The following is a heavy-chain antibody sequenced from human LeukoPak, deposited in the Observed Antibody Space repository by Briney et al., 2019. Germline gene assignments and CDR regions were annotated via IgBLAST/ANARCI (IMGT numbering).Heavy chain of an antibody. D-gene: IGHD3-3*01. CDR3: ARARPYYDFWSGYTMGYNWFDP. Sequence: SETLSLTCAVYGGSFSGYYWSWIRQPPGKGLEWIGEINHRGGTNYNPSLKSRVTISVDTSKNQFSLKLSSVTAADTAVYYCARARPYYDFWSGYTMGYNWFDPWGQGTLVTVSS. CDR2: INHRGGT. J-gene: IGHJ5*02. V-gene: IGHV4-34*01. CDR1: GGSFSGYY.